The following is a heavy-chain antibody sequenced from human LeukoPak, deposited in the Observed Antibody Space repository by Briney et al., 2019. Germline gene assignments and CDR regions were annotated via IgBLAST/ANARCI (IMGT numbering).Heavy chain of an antibody. D-gene: IGHD1-26*01. J-gene: IGHJ3*02. Sequence: PSQTLSLTCTVSGGSISSGDYYWSWIRQPPGKGLEWIGYIYYSGSTYYNPSLKSRVTISVDTSKNQFSLKLSSVTAADTAVYYCARDREVGSTDDAFDIWGQGTMVTVSS. CDR2: IYYSGST. V-gene: IGHV4-30-4*08. CDR3: ARDREVGSTDDAFDI. CDR1: GGSISSGDYY.